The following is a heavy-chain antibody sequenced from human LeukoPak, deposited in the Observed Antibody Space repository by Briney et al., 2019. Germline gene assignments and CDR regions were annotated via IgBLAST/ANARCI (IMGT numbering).Heavy chain of an antibody. Sequence: SETLSLTCTVSGGSINSLDLWSWVRQPPGKGLEWIGEMYLSGTTHSNPSVKSRVTTSIDKSKNQFFLNLSSVTAADTAVYYCAGLVGRYSSGLYYYYFDYWGQGTLVTVSS. CDR2: MYLSGTT. V-gene: IGHV4-4*02. D-gene: IGHD3-22*01. J-gene: IGHJ4*02. CDR1: GGSINSLDL. CDR3: AGLVGRYSSGLYYYYFDY.